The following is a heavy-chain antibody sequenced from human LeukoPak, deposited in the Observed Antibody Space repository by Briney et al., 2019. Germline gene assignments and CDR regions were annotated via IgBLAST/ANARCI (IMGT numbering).Heavy chain of an antibody. CDR3: ARGIAAAGITAFDI. J-gene: IGHJ3*02. V-gene: IGHV1-8*02. CDR2: MNPNSGNT. D-gene: IGHD6-13*01. Sequence: ASVKVSCKASGYTFTGYYMHWVRQAPGQGLEWMGWMNPNSGNTGYAQKFQGRVTMTRNTSISTAYMELSSLRSEDTAVYYCARGIAAAGITAFDIWGQGTMVTVSS. CDR1: GYTFTGYY.